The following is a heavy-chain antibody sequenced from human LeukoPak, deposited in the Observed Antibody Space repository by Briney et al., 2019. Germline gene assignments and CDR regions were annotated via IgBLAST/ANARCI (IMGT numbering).Heavy chain of an antibody. Sequence: PSETLSLTCTVSGGSISSSSYYWGWIRQPPGKGLEWIGYIYNGGSANYNPSLKSRVTISLDTSKNQFSLNLSSVTAADTAVYYCAGHVRYSYVVFDYWGQGTLVTVSS. D-gene: IGHD5-18*01. CDR3: AGHVRYSYVVFDY. J-gene: IGHJ4*02. V-gene: IGHV4-39*01. CDR1: GGSISSSSYY. CDR2: IYNGGSA.